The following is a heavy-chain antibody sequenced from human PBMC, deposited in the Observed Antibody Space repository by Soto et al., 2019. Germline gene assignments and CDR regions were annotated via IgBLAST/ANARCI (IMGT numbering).Heavy chain of an antibody. D-gene: IGHD3-10*01. V-gene: IGHV3-9*01. Sequence: EVQLVESGGGLVQPGRSLRLSCAASGFTFDDYAMHWVRQAPGKGLEWVSGISWSSGSIGYADSVKGRFTISRDNAKNSLYLQMNSLRAEDTALYYCAKDILPLITMVRGQPGGAFDIWGQGTMVTVSS. CDR2: ISWSSGSI. CDR3: AKDILPLITMVRGQPGGAFDI. J-gene: IGHJ3*02. CDR1: GFTFDDYA.